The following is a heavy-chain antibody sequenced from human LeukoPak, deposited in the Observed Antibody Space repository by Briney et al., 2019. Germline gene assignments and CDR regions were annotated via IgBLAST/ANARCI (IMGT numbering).Heavy chain of an antibody. V-gene: IGHV3-21*01. CDR3: ASPRGTCSGGSCYFRPFDC. J-gene: IGHJ4*02. D-gene: IGHD2-15*01. CDR1: GFTFSSYS. Sequence: GGSLRLSCAASGFTFSSYSMNWVRQAPGKGLEWVSSISSSSSYIYYADSVKGRFTISRDNARNSLYLQMNSLRAEDTAVYYCASPRGTCSGGSCYFRPFDCWGQGTLVTVSS. CDR2: ISSSSSYI.